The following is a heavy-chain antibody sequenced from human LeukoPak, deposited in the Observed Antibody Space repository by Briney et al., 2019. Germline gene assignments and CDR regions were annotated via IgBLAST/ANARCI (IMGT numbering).Heavy chain of an antibody. D-gene: IGHD3-10*01. Sequence: ASVKVSCKASGYTFTGYYMHWVRQAPGQGLEWMGWINPNSGGTNYAQKLQGRVTMTRDTSISTAYMELSRLRSDDTAVYYCARGLYGSGSYSNWFDPWGQGTLVTVSS. CDR2: INPNSGGT. V-gene: IGHV1-2*02. J-gene: IGHJ5*02. CDR3: ARGLYGSGSYSNWFDP. CDR1: GYTFTGYY.